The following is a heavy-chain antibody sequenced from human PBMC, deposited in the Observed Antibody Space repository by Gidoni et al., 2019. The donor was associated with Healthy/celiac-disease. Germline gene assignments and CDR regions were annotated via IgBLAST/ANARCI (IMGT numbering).Heavy chain of an antibody. D-gene: IGHD3-22*01. J-gene: IGHJ4*02. CDR2: ISYDGSKK. CDR3: AKDRDHYDSSGYSY. V-gene: IGHV3-30*18. Sequence: QVQLVESGGGVVQPGRSLRLSCAASGFTFSSYGMHWVRQAPGKGLEWVAVISYDGSKKYYADSVKGRFTISRDNSKNTLYLQMNSLRAEDTAVYYCAKDRDHYDSSGYSYWGQGTLVTVSS. CDR1: GFTFSSYG.